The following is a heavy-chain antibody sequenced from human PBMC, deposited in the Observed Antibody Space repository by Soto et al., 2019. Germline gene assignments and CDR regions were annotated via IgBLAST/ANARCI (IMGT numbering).Heavy chain of an antibody. CDR1: GGTFSSYA. V-gene: IGHV1-69*06. D-gene: IGHD4-17*01. CDR2: IIPIFGTA. CDR3: ATSQGDYGGNLHFDY. Sequence: QVQLVQSGAEVKKPGSSVKVSCKASGGTFSSYAISWVRQAPGQGLEWMGGIIPIFGTANYAQKSQGRVTFNADKSTSTAYMELSSLRAEETAVYYCATSQGDYGGNLHFDYWCQGTLVTVSS. J-gene: IGHJ4*02.